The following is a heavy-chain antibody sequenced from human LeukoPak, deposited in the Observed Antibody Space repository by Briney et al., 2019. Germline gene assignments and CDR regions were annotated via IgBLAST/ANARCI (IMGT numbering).Heavy chain of an antibody. D-gene: IGHD2-21*02. J-gene: IGHJ4*02. CDR3: ARGGSRVVTYGNFDY. CDR1: GYTFTIYA. V-gene: IGHV1-18*01. Sequence: ASVTVSCKASGYTFTIYAISWVRQAPGQGLEWMGWISTYSGNTNYAQKFQGRITMTTETSTSTAYMELRSLRSDDTAVYYCARGGSRVVTYGNFDYWGQGTLVTVSS. CDR2: ISTYSGNT.